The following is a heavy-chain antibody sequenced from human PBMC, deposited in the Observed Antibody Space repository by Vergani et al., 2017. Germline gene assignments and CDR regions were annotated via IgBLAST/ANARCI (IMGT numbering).Heavy chain of an antibody. CDR1: GGSISSYY. D-gene: IGHD5-18*01. CDR2: IYYSGST. Sequence: QVQLQESGPGLVKPSETLSLTCTVSGGSISSYYWSWIRQPPGKGLEWIGYIYYSGSTNYNPSLTSRVTISVDTSKNQFSLKLSSVTAADTAVYYCARTEKDTAMATWGQGTLVTVSS. V-gene: IGHV4-59*01. J-gene: IGHJ4*02. CDR3: ARTEKDTAMAT.